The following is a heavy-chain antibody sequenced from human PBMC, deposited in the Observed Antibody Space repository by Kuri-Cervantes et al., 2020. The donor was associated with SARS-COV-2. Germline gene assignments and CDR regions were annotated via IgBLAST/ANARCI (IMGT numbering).Heavy chain of an antibody. CDR1: GGSISSSSYY. CDR3: ARQGTSIAAPGRRWFDP. D-gene: IGHD6-6*01. CDR2: IYYSGST. J-gene: IGHJ5*02. V-gene: IGHV4-39*01. Sequence: SETLSLTCTVSGGSISSSSYYWGWIRQPPGKGLEWIGSIYYSGSTYYNPSLKSRVTISVDTSKNQFPLKLSSVTAADTAVYYCARQGTSIAAPGRRWFDPWGQGTLVTVSS.